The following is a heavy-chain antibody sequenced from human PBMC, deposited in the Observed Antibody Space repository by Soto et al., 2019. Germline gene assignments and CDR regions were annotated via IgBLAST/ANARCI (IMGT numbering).Heavy chain of an antibody. V-gene: IGHV4-59*02. J-gene: IGHJ4*02. CDR2: IYASGSP. CDR3: ARGVGSSPPQY. D-gene: IGHD1-26*01. Sequence: PSETLSLTCTISGGSVSVYYWSWIRQSTGQGLEWIGYIYASGSPYYNPSLRSRVTISEDTSKNQISLKLTSPTAADTAVYYCARGVGSSPPQYWGRGTLVTVSS. CDR1: GGSVSVYY.